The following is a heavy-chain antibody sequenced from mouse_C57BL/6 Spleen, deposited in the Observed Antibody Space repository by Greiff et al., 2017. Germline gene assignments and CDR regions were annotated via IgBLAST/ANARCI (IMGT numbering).Heavy chain of an antibody. CDR1: GYAFSSSW. CDR2: IYPGDGDT. J-gene: IGHJ1*03. V-gene: IGHV1-82*01. CDR3: ASQEGYFEV. Sequence: VKLMESGPELVKPGASVKISCKASGYAFSSSWMNWVKQRPGKGLEWIGRIYPGDGDTNYNGKFKGKATLTADKSSSTAYMQLSSLTSEDSAVYFCASQEGYFEVWGTGTTVTVAS.